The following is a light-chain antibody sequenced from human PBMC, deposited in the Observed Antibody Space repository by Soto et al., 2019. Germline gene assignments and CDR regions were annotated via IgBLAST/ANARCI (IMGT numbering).Light chain of an antibody. CDR1: QSISSW. CDR2: DAS. CDR3: QQYGSSLKT. Sequence: DIQMTQSPSTLSASVGDRVTITCRASQSISSWLAWYQQKPGKAPKLLVYDASSRATGIPDRFSGSGSGTDFTLTISRLEPEDFAVYYCQQYGSSLKTFGQGTKLEIK. V-gene: IGKV1-5*01. J-gene: IGKJ2*01.